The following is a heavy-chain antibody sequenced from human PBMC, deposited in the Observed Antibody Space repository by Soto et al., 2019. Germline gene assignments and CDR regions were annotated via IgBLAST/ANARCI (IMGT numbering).Heavy chain of an antibody. CDR1: AGYFIHYY. CDR3: ASGTCGAYTGLDH. Sequence: SHTCAVYAGYFIHYYCSWIRPHPGKGLEWIGEINHSGSTNYNPSLKSRVTISVDTSKNQFSLKLSSVTAADTSVYYCASGTCGAYTGLDHWGTG. D-gene: IGHD3-16*01. J-gene: IGHJ5*02. V-gene: IGHV4-34*01. CDR2: INHSGST.